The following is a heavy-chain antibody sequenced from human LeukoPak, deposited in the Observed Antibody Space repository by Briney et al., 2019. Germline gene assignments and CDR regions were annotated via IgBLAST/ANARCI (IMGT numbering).Heavy chain of an antibody. V-gene: IGHV1-18*01. J-gene: IGHJ6*02. CDR3: AREVRDYDILTGYYHYYYYGMDV. CDR2: ISAYNGNT. D-gene: IGHD3-9*01. CDR1: GYTFTSYG. Sequence: ASVKVSCKASGYTFTSYGISWVRQAPGQGLEWMGWISAYNGNTIYAQKLQGRVTMTTDTSTSTAYMELRSLRSDDTAVYYCAREVRDYDILTGYYHYYYYGMDVWGQGTTVTVSS.